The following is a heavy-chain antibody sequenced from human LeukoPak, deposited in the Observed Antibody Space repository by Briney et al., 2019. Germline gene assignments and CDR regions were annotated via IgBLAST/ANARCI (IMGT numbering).Heavy chain of an antibody. Sequence: SETLSLTCTASGGSITSYYWSWIRQPAGKGLEWIGRIYTTGTTNYNPSLKSRVTMSVDTSKNQFSLQLSSVTAADTAVYYCAREYSSTWSGFDPLGQGTLVTVSS. D-gene: IGHD6-13*01. CDR2: IYTTGTT. CDR3: AREYSSTWSGFDP. J-gene: IGHJ5*02. V-gene: IGHV4-4*07. CDR1: GGSITSYY.